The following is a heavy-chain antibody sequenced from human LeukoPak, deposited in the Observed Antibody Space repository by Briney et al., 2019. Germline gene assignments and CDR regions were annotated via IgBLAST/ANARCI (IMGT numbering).Heavy chain of an antibody. CDR2: IYYSGST. Sequence: PSETLSLTCTVSGGSISSYYWSWIRQPPGKGLEWIGYIYYSGSTNYNPSLKSRVTISVDTSKNQFSLKPSSVTAADTAVYYCARVPSSGWYYFDYWGQGTLVTVSS. V-gene: IGHV4-59*01. CDR3: ARVPSSGWYYFDY. D-gene: IGHD6-19*01. J-gene: IGHJ4*02. CDR1: GGSISSYY.